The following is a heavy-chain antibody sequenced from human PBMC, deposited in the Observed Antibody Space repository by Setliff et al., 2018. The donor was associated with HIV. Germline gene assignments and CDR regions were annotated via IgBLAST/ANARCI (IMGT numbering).Heavy chain of an antibody. D-gene: IGHD3-9*01. V-gene: IGHV3-30*02. CDR1: GFIFSSYG. CDR3: ARGTSVSDILTQGGY. CDR2: IRHDGSNK. J-gene: IGHJ4*02. Sequence: PGGSLRLSCAASGFIFSSYGMHWVRQAPGKGLEWVAFIRHDGSNKYYADSVKGRFTISRDNSKNTLYLQMNSVRAEDTAVYYCARGTSVSDILTQGGYWGQGTLVTVSS.